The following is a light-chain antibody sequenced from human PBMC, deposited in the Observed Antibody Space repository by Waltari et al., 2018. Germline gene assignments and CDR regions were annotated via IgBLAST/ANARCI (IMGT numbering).Light chain of an antibody. CDR3: QQHGSSQIT. CDR2: GAS. CDR1: QSVRSSY. V-gene: IGKV3-20*01. Sequence: EIVLTQSPGSLSLSPGERATLSCRASQSVRSSYLAWYQQKPGQAPSLLIYGASIRATGIPDRFSGSGSGTDFTLTINRLEPEDFAVYYCQQHGSSQITFGQGTRLEIK. J-gene: IGKJ5*01.